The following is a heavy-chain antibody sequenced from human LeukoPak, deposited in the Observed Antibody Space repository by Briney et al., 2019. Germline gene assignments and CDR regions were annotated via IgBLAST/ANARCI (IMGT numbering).Heavy chain of an antibody. CDR2: IYYSGST. V-gene: IGHV4-59*01. CDR1: GGSISSYY. Sequence: SETLSLTCTVSGGSISSYYWSWIRQPPGKGLEWIGYIYYSGSTNYNPSLKSRVTISVDTSKNQFSLKLSSVTAADTAVYYCARAVRLGAYYYMDVWGKGTTVTVPS. CDR3: ARAVRLGAYYYMDV. J-gene: IGHJ6*03. D-gene: IGHD3-16*01.